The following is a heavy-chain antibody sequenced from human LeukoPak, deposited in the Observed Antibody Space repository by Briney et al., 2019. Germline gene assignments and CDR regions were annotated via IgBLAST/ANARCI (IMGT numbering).Heavy chain of an antibody. CDR3: ARFTPQGYGWGGYNRFDP. CDR1: GGSISSYY. V-gene: IGHV4-59*01. J-gene: IGHJ5*02. Sequence: SETLSLICTVSGGSISSYYWNWIRQPPGKGLEWIGYIYYSGSTNYNPSLKSRVTISLDTSKNQFSLNLTSVTAADTAVYYCARFTPQGYGWGGYNRFDPWGQGTLVTVSS. CDR2: IYYSGST. D-gene: IGHD3-16*01.